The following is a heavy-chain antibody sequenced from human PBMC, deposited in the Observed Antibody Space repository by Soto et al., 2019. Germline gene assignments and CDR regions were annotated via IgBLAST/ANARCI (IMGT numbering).Heavy chain of an antibody. V-gene: IGHV1-18*01. J-gene: IGHJ4*02. CDR1: GYTFTSFG. CDR3: ARDGWSMDTWNDAHFDY. Sequence: QVLLVQSGPEVKRPGASAMLSCKASGYTFTSFGLGWLRQAPGQGLEWVGWISALTGEMKFAPRFQGRIDLTIDRQSKTGKLELRSLTPDDRGVYVCARDGWSMDTWNDAHFDYWGRGALVTVSP. D-gene: IGHD1-1*01. CDR2: ISALTGEM.